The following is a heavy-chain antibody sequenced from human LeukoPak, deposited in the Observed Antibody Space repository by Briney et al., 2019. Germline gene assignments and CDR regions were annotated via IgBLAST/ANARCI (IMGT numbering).Heavy chain of an antibody. CDR1: GSTFSSYA. V-gene: IGHV3-23*01. D-gene: IGHD6-13*01. J-gene: IGHJ4*02. Sequence: GGSLRLSCAASGSTFSSYAMSWVRQAPGKGLEWVSAISGSGGSTYYADSVKGRFTISRDNSKNTLYLQMNSLRAEDTAVYYCAKVGSGYSSSWYHDYWGQGTLVTVSS. CDR3: AKVGSGYSSSWYHDY. CDR2: ISGSGGST.